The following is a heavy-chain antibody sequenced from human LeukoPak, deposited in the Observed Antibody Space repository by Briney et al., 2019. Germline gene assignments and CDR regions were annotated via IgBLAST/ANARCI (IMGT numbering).Heavy chain of an antibody. J-gene: IGHJ4*02. V-gene: IGHV4-4*07. CDR2: IYASGNT. Sequence: SETLSLTCTVSGASISSYYWSWTRQPAGKGLEWIGRIYASGNTNYNPSLKSRVTMSVDTSKNQFSLKLSSVTAADTAMYYCASYSGSYAYYGCWGRGTLVTVSS. D-gene: IGHD1-26*01. CDR1: GASISSYY. CDR3: ASYSGSYAYYGC.